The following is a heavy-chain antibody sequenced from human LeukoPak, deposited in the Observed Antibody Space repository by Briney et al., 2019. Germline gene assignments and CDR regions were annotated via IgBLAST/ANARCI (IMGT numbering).Heavy chain of an antibody. CDR3: ARVGVTAATADY. J-gene: IGHJ4*02. Sequence: GASVTLSCKASGYTFTSYFMHWLRQAPGQGPEWMGLINPRGGSTDYSQKFQDRVSISSDTSTNTVYMELISLRSEDTAVYFCARVGVTAATADYWGQGTLVTVSS. D-gene: IGHD6-25*01. V-gene: IGHV1-46*01. CDR1: GYTFTSYF. CDR2: INPRGGST.